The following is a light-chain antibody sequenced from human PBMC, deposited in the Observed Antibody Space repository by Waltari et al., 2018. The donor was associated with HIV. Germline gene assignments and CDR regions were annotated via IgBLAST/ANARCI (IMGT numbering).Light chain of an antibody. CDR3: HTWGPGIQV. Sequence: QVVLTQSPSASASLGASVKLTCTLRSRHTTSATARHQQKPGKGPRYLMKVTSGGSHIKGDGIPDRFSGSSSGAERYLTISSLQSDDEADYYCHTWGPGIQVFGGGTKLTVL. CDR1: SRHTTSA. V-gene: IGLV4-69*01. CDR2: VTSGGSH. J-gene: IGLJ2*01.